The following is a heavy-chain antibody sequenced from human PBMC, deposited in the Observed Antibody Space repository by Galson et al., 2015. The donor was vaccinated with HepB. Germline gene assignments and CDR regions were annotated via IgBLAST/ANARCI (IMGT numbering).Heavy chain of an antibody. CDR3: ARGPESGYSSGSFDY. V-gene: IGHV6-1*01. Sequence: CAISGDSVSSNSAAWNWIRQSPSRGLEWLGRTYYRSKWYNDYAVSVKSRITINPDTSKNQFSLQLNSVTPEDTAVYYCARGPESGYSSGSFDYWGQGTLVTVSS. D-gene: IGHD6-19*01. CDR2: TYYRSKWYN. CDR1: GDSVSSNSAA. J-gene: IGHJ4*02.